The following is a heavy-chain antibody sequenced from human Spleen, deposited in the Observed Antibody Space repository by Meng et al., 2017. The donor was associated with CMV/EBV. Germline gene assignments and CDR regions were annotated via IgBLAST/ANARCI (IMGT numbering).Heavy chain of an antibody. V-gene: IGHV1-2*02. Sequence: ASVKVSCKASGYTFTDYYMHWVRQAPGQGLEWMGWINPNSGGTNYAQKFQGRVTMTRDTSITTAYMELSRLRSDDTAVYYCARWAATNESFDIWGQGTMVTVSS. CDR2: INPNSGGT. J-gene: IGHJ3*02. CDR1: GYTFTDYY. D-gene: IGHD2-8*01. CDR3: ARWAATNESFDI.